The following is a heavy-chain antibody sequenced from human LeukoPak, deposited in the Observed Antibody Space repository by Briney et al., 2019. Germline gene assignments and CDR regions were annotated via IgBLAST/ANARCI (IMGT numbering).Heavy chain of an antibody. J-gene: IGHJ6*02. CDR2: ISGSGGST. CDR3: AKGNGDSRGYYYNMDV. Sequence: PGGSLRLSCAASGFTFSNYAMSWVRQAPGKGPEWVSSISGSGGSTYYADSVKGRFTISRDNSKNTLYLQMNSLRAEDTAVYYCAKGNGDSRGYYYNMDVWGQGTTVTVSS. D-gene: IGHD4-17*01. V-gene: IGHV3-23*01. CDR1: GFTFSNYA.